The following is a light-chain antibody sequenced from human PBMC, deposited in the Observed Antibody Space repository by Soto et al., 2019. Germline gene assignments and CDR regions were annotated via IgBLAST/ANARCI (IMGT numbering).Light chain of an antibody. CDR1: QALSNY. CDR3: QQYDNLPLT. Sequence: DIQLTQSPSVLSASVGDTVTITCRASQALSNYLAWYQQKPGKAPKLLIYDASNLETGVPSRFSGSGSGTDFTFTISSLQPEDIATYYCQQYDNLPLTFGQGTRLEIK. V-gene: IGKV1-33*01. CDR2: DAS. J-gene: IGKJ5*01.